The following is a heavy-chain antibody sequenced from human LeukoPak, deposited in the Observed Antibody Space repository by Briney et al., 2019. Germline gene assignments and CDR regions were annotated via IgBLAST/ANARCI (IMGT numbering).Heavy chain of an antibody. D-gene: IGHD3-10*01. J-gene: IGHJ4*02. CDR3: AKREYYYGSGSSYYFDS. CDR1: GFTFSSHV. V-gene: IGHV3-23*01. Sequence: GASLRLSCAASGFTFSSHVMSWVRQAPGKGLEWVSTISGGGDSTYYADSVKGRFSISRDNSKNTLYLQMNSLRAEDTAVYCCAKREYYYGSGSSYYFDSWGQGTLVTVSS. CDR2: ISGGGDST.